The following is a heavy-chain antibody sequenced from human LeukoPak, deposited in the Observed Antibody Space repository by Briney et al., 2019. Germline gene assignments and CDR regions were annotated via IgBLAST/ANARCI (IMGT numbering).Heavy chain of an antibody. Sequence: GGSLRLSCAASGFTFSDYYMSWIRQAPGKGLEWVSYISTTSSYTDYADSVRGRFTISRDNAKNLLYLQMNSLRPEDTDVYYCARDWYCSSSICYTDRNWFDPWGQGTLVSVSS. CDR1: GFTFSDYY. CDR2: ISTTSSYT. J-gene: IGHJ5*02. CDR3: ARDWYCSSSICYTDRNWFDP. D-gene: IGHD2-2*02. V-gene: IGHV3-11*05.